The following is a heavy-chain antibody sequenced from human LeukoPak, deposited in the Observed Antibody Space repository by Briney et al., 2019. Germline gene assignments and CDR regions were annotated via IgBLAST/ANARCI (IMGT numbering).Heavy chain of an antibody. D-gene: IGHD2-21*01. CDR2: LYYSGST. Sequence: TLSLTCTVSGGSISSGDYYWSWIRQPPGKGLEWIGYLYYSGSTYYNPSLKSRVTISVDTSKNQFSLKLSSVTAADTAVYYCARTQNYCGGDCYLFDYWGQGTLVTVSS. V-gene: IGHV4-30-4*08. CDR3: ARTQNYCGGDCYLFDY. J-gene: IGHJ4*02. CDR1: GGSISSGDYY.